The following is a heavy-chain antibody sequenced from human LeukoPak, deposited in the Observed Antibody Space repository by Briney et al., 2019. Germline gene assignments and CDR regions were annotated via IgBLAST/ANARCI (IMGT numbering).Heavy chain of an antibody. CDR2: IHTTGST. CDR3: ATHLFGKGLEY. CDR1: GGSITSDH. J-gene: IGHJ4*02. D-gene: IGHD2-21*01. Sequence: SETLSLTCTISGGSITSDHWGWIRQPPGKGLESVGYIHTTGSTDYSPSLGSRVTISMDTSKNQFSLNLRSVTAADTAIYYCATHLFGKGLEYWGQGILVTVSS. V-gene: IGHV4-4*09.